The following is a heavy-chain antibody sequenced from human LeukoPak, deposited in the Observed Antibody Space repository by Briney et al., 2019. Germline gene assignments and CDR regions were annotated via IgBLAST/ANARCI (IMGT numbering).Heavy chain of an antibody. CDR3: AREDMWAFDI. CDR1: GFTFSHYG. D-gene: IGHD2-15*01. J-gene: IGHJ3*02. Sequence: GGSLRLSCAASGFTFSHYGMSWVRQAPGKGLEWVANIKAGGSEKYYVDSVKGRFTISRDNAKNSLYLQMDSLRAEDMAVYYCAREDMWAFDIWGQGTMVTISS. V-gene: IGHV3-7*01. CDR2: IKAGGSEK.